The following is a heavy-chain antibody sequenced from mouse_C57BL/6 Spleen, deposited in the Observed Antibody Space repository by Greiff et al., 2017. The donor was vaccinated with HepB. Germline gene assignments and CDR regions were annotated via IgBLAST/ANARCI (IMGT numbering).Heavy chain of an antibody. D-gene: IGHD1-1*02. J-gene: IGHJ2*01. CDR1: GYSFTGYY. Sequence: VQLQQSGPELVKPGASVKISCKASGYSFTGYYMNWVKQSPEKSLEWIGEINPSTGGTTYNQKFKDKATLTVDKSSSTAYMQLKSLTSEDSAVYYGARWWLPLDYWGQGTTLTVSS. V-gene: IGHV1-42*01. CDR2: INPSTGGT. CDR3: ARWWLPLDY.